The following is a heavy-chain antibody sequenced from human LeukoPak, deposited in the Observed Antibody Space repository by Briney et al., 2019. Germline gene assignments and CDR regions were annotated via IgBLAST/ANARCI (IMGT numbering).Heavy chain of an antibody. CDR1: GYTLTELS. D-gene: IGHD3-3*01. CDR3: ARVSQRYRDFWSGSPSPDAFDI. J-gene: IGHJ3*02. Sequence: ASVKVSCKVSGYTLTELSMHWVRQAPGKGLEWMGGFDPEDGETIYAQKFQGRVTMTEDTSTDTAYVELSSLRSEDTAVYYCARVSQRYRDFWSGSPSPDAFDIWGQGTMVTVSS. CDR2: FDPEDGET. V-gene: IGHV1-24*01.